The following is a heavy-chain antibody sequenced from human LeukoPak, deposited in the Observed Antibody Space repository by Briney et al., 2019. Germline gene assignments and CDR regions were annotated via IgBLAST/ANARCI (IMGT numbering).Heavy chain of an antibody. J-gene: IGHJ5*02. V-gene: IGHV3-23*01. CDR2: ISGSGGST. CDR1: GFTFSSYA. D-gene: IGHD6-13*01. CDR3: AKGVAAAGKGDRFDP. Sequence: GGSLRLSCAASGFTFSSYAMSWVRQAPGKGLEWVSAISGSGGSTCYADSVKGRFTISRDNSKNTLYLQMNSLRAEDTAVYYCAKGVAAAGKGDRFDPWGQGTLVTVSS.